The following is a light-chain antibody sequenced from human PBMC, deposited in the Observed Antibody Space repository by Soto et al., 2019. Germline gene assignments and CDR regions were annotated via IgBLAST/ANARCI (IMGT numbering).Light chain of an antibody. Sequence: IVLTQSPATLSLSPGERAALSCRASQSVSRSLAWYQQKPGQAPRLLIYDASNRATGIPARFSGGGSGTDFTLTISSLEPEDFAVYYCQHRSNWHISFGQGTRLDIK. V-gene: IGKV3-11*01. CDR1: QSVSRS. J-gene: IGKJ5*01. CDR2: DAS. CDR3: QHRSNWHIS.